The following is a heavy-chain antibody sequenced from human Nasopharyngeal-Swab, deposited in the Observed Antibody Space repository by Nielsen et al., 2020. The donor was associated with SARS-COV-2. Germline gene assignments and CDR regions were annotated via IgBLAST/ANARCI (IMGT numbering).Heavy chain of an antibody. Sequence: GESLKISCAASGFTFSTYDVTWVRQAPGKGLEWVSTIIGRSGKVYYADSVEGRFTISRDDSTNTLFVQMDSLRAEDTAVYYCAKQYSRSDYIYYYGMDAWGHGTAVTVSS. D-gene: IGHD6-6*01. J-gene: IGHJ6*02. CDR1: GFTFSTYD. V-gene: IGHV3-23*01. CDR2: IIGRSGKV. CDR3: AKQYSRSDYIYYYGMDA.